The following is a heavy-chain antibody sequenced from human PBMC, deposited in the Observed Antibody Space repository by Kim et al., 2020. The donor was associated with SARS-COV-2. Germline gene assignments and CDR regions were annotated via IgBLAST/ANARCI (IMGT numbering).Heavy chain of an antibody. CDR1: GGSISSSNW. V-gene: IGHV4-4*02. D-gene: IGHD3-22*01. CDR2: IYHSGST. CDR3: ARVQHRVIVVVITESWFDP. Sequence: SETLSLTCAVSGGSISSSNWWSWVRQPPGKGLEWIGEIYHSGSTNYNPSLKSRVTISVDKSKNQFSLKLSSVTAADTAVYYCARVQHRVIVVVITESWFDPWGQGTLVTVSS. J-gene: IGHJ5*02.